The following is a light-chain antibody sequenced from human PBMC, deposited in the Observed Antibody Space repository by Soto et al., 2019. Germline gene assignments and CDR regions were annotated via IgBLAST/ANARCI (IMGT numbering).Light chain of an antibody. CDR3: CSYAGSSTFPFHV. CDR2: EVS. J-gene: IGLJ1*01. V-gene: IGLV2-23*02. Sequence: QSALTQPASVSGSPGQSITISCTGTSSDVGSYNLVSWYQQHPGKAPKLMIYEVSKRPSGVSNRFSGSKSGNTASLTISGLQAEDEADYYGCSYAGSSTFPFHVFGTGTKLTVL. CDR1: SSDVGSYNL.